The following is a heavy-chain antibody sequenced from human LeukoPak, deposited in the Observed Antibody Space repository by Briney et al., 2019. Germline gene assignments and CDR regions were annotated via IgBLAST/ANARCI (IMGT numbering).Heavy chain of an antibody. V-gene: IGHV4-59*08. CDR1: GGSISSYY. J-gene: IGHJ3*02. Sequence: PSETLSLTYTVSGGSISSYYWSWIRQPPGNGLEWIGYIYYSGSTNYNPSLKSRVSISVDTSKNQLSLKLSSVTAADTAVYYCARHFWQIYDAFDIWGQGTMVTVSS. D-gene: IGHD3-3*01. CDR3: ARHFWQIYDAFDI. CDR2: IYYSGST.